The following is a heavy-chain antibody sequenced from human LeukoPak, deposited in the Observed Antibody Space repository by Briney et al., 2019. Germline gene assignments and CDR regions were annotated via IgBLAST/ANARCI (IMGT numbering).Heavy chain of an antibody. CDR1: GGSFSGYY. D-gene: IGHD3-3*01. CDR2: IYYSGST. J-gene: IGHJ6*03. Sequence: LETLSLTCAVYGGSFSGYYWSWIRQPPGKGLEWIGYIYYSGSTNYNPSLKSRVTISVDTSKNQFSLKLSSVTAADTAVYYCARNFWGDYYYMDVWGKGTTVTVSS. CDR3: ARNFWGDYYYMDV. V-gene: IGHV4-59*01.